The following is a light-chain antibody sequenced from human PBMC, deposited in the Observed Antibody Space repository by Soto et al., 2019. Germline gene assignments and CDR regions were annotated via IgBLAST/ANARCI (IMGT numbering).Light chain of an antibody. CDR3: LVSYSGARV. Sequence: QAVVTQEPSLTVSPGGTVTLTCGSSTGAVTSGHYPYWFQQKPGQAPRTLIYDSTNKHAWTPARFSGSFLGGKAALTLSGAQPEDEAEYYCLVSYSGARVFGGGTKLTVL. V-gene: IGLV7-46*01. CDR1: TGAVTSGHY. CDR2: DST. J-gene: IGLJ3*02.